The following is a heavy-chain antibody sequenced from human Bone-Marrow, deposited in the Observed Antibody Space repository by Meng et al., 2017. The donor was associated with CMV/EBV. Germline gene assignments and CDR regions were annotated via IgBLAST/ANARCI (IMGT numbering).Heavy chain of an antibody. J-gene: IGHJ4*02. CDR1: GFTFSSYA. Sequence: GESLKISCAASGFTFSSYAMHWVRQAPGKGLDWVAITWYDETKKFYGDSVKGRFTISRDDSKNTVFLQMKSLRAEDTAVYYCVKDLVGAAAGHFDYWGQGTLVTVSS. CDR3: VKDLVGAAAGHFDY. V-gene: IGHV3-30*02. D-gene: IGHD1-26*01. CDR2: TWYDETKK.